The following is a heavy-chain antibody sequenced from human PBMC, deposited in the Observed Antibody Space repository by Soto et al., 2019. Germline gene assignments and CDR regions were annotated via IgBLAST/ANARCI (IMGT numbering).Heavy chain of an antibody. CDR3: ARGYDFWRTYYYYMDV. V-gene: IGHV3-48*01. CDR1: GFTFSSYS. D-gene: IGHD3-3*01. J-gene: IGHJ6*03. Sequence: EVQLVESGGGLVQPGGSLRLSCAASGFTFSSYSMNWVRQAPGKGLEWVSYISSSSSTIYYADSVKGRFTISRDNAKNSLYLQMNRLRAEDTAVYYCARGYDFWRTYYYYMDVWGKGTTVTVSS. CDR2: ISSSSSTI.